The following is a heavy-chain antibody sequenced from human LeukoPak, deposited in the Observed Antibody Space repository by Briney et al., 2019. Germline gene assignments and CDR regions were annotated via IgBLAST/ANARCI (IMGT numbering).Heavy chain of an antibody. J-gene: IGHJ4*02. CDR3: ARDSEAAVWPEDY. CDR1: GGSFSGYY. D-gene: IGHD6-13*01. V-gene: IGHV4-34*01. CDR2: INHSGST. Sequence: SETLSLTCAVYGGSFSGYYWSWIRQPPGKGLEWIGEINHSGSTNYNPSLKSRVTISVDTSKNQFSLKLSSVTAADTAVYYCARDSEAAVWPEDYWGQGTLVTVSS.